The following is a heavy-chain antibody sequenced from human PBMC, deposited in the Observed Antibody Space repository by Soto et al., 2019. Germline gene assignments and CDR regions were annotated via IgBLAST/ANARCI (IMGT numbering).Heavy chain of an antibody. V-gene: IGHV3-23*01. CDR1: GFTFSSYA. D-gene: IGHD5-12*01. J-gene: IGHJ6*03. CDR3: AKVFADIVATKLGNYYMDV. CDR2: ISGSGGST. Sequence: RGSLRLSCAASGFTFSSYAMSWVRQAPGKGLEWVSAISGSGGSTYYADSVKGRFTISRDNSKNTLYLQMNSLRAEDTAVYYCAKVFADIVATKLGNYYMDVWGKGTTVTVSS.